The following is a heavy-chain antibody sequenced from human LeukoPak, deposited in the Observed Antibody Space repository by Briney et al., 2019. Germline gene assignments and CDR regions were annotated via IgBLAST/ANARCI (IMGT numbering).Heavy chain of an antibody. CDR1: GFTFSSYW. J-gene: IGHJ4*02. V-gene: IGHV3-7*01. CDR2: IKQDGSEK. D-gene: IGHD6-13*01. CDR3: ARDMGRAWYGPPDY. Sequence: PGGSLRLSCAASGFTFSSYWMTWVRQAPGKGLEWVAKIKQDGSEKYYVDSVKGRFTISRDNAKNSLYLQMNSLRAEDTAVYFCARDMGRAWYGPPDYWGQGTLVTVSS.